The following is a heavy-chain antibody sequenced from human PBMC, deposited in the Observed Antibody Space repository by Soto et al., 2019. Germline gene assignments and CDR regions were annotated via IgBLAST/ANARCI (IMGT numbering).Heavy chain of an antibody. CDR1: GYTFTYRY. CDR3: ASAQEIVAKPRAFDI. Sequence: GASVKVSCKASGYTFTYRYLHWVRQAPGQALEWMGWITPFNGNTNYAQKFQDRVTITRDRSMSTAYMELSSLRSEDTAMYYCASAQEIVAKPRAFDIWGQGTMVTVSS. D-gene: IGHD5-12*01. CDR2: ITPFNGNT. J-gene: IGHJ3*02. V-gene: IGHV1-45*02.